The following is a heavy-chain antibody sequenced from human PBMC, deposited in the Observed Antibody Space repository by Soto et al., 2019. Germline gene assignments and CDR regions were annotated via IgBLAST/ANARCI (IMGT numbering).Heavy chain of an antibody. Sequence: GGSLRLSCAASGFTFSSYSMNWVRQAPGKGLEWVSSISSSSSYIYYADSVKGRFTISRDNAKNSLYLQMNSLRAEDTAVYYCASSGSSSWRPNQYYWGQGTLVTVSS. J-gene: IGHJ4*02. D-gene: IGHD6-13*01. CDR2: ISSSSSYI. CDR3: ASSGSSSWRPNQYY. V-gene: IGHV3-21*01. CDR1: GFTFSSYS.